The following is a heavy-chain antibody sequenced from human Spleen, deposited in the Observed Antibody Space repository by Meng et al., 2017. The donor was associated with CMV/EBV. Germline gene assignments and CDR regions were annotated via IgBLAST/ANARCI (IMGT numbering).Heavy chain of an antibody. D-gene: IGHD3-10*01. CDR1: GGAFHNYA. CDR3: ARPYYGSGSFEH. V-gene: IGHV1-69*05. J-gene: IGHJ4*02. Sequence: CKPSGGAFHNYAISWVRQAPGQGLEWVGGFIPVFDAPDYAQKFQDRLTIATDESTSSASMELSGLRFEDTAVYFCARPYYGSGSFEHWGQGTLVTVSS. CDR2: FIPVFDAP.